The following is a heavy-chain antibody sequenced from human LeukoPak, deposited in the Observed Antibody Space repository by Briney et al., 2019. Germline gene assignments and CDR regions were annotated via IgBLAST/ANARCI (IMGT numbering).Heavy chain of an antibody. Sequence: SETLSLTCTVSGGSSSSYFLSWIRQPPGKGLEYIGYIYYSGNTNYNPSLESRVTMSVDTSKNQFSLRLTSVTAADTAIYYCGRLHNANGGLQLDYWGQGTLVTVSS. CDR3: GRLHNANGGLQLDY. D-gene: IGHD4-23*01. CDR2: IYYSGNT. CDR1: GGSSSSYF. V-gene: IGHV4-59*08. J-gene: IGHJ4*02.